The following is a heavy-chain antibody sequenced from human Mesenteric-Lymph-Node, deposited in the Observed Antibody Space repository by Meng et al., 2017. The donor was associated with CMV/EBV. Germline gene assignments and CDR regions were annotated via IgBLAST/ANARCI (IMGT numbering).Heavy chain of an antibody. Sequence: KVSCKGSEFNFISLWIGWVRQMPGKGPEWMGVIYPDDSDVRYSPAFQGQVTISADKSISTAYLQWNRLEASDTAMYYCARHQGNLYSSGWFDLWGQGTLVTVSS. CDR3: ARHQGNLYSSGWFDL. CDR2: IYPDDSDV. CDR1: EFNFISLW. D-gene: IGHD6-19*01. V-gene: IGHV5-51*01. J-gene: IGHJ4*02.